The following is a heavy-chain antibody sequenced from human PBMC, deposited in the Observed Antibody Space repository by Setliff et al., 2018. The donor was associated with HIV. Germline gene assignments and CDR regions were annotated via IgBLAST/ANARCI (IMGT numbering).Heavy chain of an antibody. V-gene: IGHV5-51*01. CDR2: IYPGDSDT. D-gene: IGHD6-6*01. CDR1: GYSFTSYW. J-gene: IGHJ3*02. CDR3: ARLPPGIAARHGAFDI. Sequence: PGESLTISCKGSGYSFTSYWIGWVRQMPGKGLEWMGIIYPGDSDTRYSPSFQGQVTISADKSISTAYLQWSSLKASDTAMYYCARLPPGIAARHGAFDIWGQGTTVTVSS.